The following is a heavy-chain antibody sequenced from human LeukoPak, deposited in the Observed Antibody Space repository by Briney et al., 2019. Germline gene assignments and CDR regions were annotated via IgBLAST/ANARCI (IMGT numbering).Heavy chain of an antibody. CDR3: ASSQSGYFVQ. V-gene: IGHV3-74*01. Sequence: GGSLRLSCAASGFTFSNFYMHWVRQAPGKGLVWVSRLNNDGSSTNYADSVKGRFTISRDNAKNTLYLQMNSLRAEDTAAYFCASSQSGYFVQWGQGTLVTVSS. D-gene: IGHD3-9*01. CDR1: GFTFSNFY. J-gene: IGHJ4*02. CDR2: LNNDGSST.